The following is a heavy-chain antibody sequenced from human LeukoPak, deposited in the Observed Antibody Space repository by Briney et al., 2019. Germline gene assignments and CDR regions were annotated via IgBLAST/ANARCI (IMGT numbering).Heavy chain of an antibody. CDR3: ARGLYDSSGYTFDY. CDR2: IGTAGDT. Sequence: GGSLRLSCAASGFTFSTYDMHWARQATEKGLEWASAIGTAGDTYYPGSVKGRFTISRENAKNSLYLQMNSLRAGDTAVYYCARGLYDSSGYTFDYWGQGTLVTVSS. CDR1: GFTFSTYD. D-gene: IGHD3-22*01. V-gene: IGHV3-13*01. J-gene: IGHJ4*02.